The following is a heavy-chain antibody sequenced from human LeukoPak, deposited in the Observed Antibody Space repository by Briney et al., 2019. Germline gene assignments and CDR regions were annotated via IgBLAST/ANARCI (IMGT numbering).Heavy chain of an antibody. D-gene: IGHD6-19*01. CDR3: ARDAPQGRAVAGWIGWYFDL. V-gene: IGHV3-7*01. J-gene: IGHJ2*01. Sequence: GGSLRLSCAASGFTFSSYWMSWVRQAPGKGLEWVANIKQDGSEKYYVDSVKGRFTISRDNAKNSLYLQMNSLRAEDTAVYYCARDAPQGRAVAGWIGWYFDLWGRGTLVTVSS. CDR1: GFTFSSYW. CDR2: IKQDGSEK.